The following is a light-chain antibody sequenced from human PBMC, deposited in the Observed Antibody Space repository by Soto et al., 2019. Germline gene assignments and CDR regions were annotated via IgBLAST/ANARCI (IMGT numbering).Light chain of an antibody. CDR2: RAS. J-gene: IGKJ2*01. CDR3: QQYKTYMYN. V-gene: IGKV1-5*03. CDR1: QSIDGW. Sequence: DIQMTQSPSTLSASVGDRVTITCRARQSIDGWLAWYQQKPGKATKLLIYRASSLESGDPSRFSGSGSGTEFNLTNSSLQPDDFATYYCQQYKTYMYNFAQGTKLEIK.